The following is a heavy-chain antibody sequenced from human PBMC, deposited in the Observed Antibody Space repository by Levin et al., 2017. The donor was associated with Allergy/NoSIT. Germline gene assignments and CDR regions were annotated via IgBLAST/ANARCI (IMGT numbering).Heavy chain of an antibody. J-gene: IGHJ4*02. Sequence: GESLKISCAASGFTVSSSYMSWVRQAPGKGLEWVSVLYDSGHTYYPDSVKGRFTISRDNSKNTLYLQMNSLRAEDTAVYYCAKFLAAENMGDYFDNWGQGTLVTVSS. CDR1: GFTVSSSY. D-gene: IGHD2/OR15-2a*01. CDR3: AKFLAAENMGDYFDN. CDR2: LYDSGHT. V-gene: IGHV3-53*01.